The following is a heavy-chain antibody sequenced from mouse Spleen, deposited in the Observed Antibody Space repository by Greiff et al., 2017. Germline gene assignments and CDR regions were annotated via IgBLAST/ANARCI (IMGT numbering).Heavy chain of an antibody. CDR2: ISYSGST. CDR1: GYSITSDYA. V-gene: IGHV3-2*02. J-gene: IGHJ3*01. D-gene: IGHD3-2*01. Sequence: DVKLQESGPGLVKPSQSLSLTCTVTGYSITSDYAWNWIRQFPGNKLEWMGYISYSGSTSYNPSLKSRISITRDTSKNQFFLQLNSVTTEDTATYYCARDGDSSGYGFAYWGQGTLVTVSA. CDR3: ARDGDSSGYGFAY.